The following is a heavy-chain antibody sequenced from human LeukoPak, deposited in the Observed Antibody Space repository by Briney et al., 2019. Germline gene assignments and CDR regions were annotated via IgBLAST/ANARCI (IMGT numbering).Heavy chain of an antibody. V-gene: IGHV3-9*01. CDR2: ISWNSGSI. CDR1: GFTFDDYA. D-gene: IGHD1-26*01. Sequence: PGGSLRLSCAASGFTFDDYAMHWVRQAPGKGLEWVSGISWNSGSIGYADSVKGRFTISRDNAKNSLYLQMNSLRAKDTALYYCAKAVGATNRFTFDYWGQGTLVTVSS. CDR3: AKAVGATNRFTFDY. J-gene: IGHJ4*02.